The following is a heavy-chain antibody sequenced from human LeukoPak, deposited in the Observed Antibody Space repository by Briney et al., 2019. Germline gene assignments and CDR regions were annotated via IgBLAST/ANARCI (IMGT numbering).Heavy chain of an antibody. V-gene: IGHV4-39*01. D-gene: IGHD1-26*01. J-gene: IGHJ4*02. Sequence: SETLSLTCTVSGGSISSSSYYWGWIRQPPGKGLEWIGSIYYSGSTYYNPSLKSRVTISVDTSKNQFSLKLSSVTAADTAVYYCASPLGGSYRTSHFDYWGQGTLVTVSS. CDR2: IYYSGST. CDR1: GGSISSSSYY. CDR3: ASPLGGSYRTSHFDY.